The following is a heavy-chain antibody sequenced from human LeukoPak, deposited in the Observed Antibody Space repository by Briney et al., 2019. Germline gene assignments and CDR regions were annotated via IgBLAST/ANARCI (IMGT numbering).Heavy chain of an antibody. CDR2: ISSSGSTI. Sequence: GGSLRLSCAASGFTFSDYYMSWIRQAPGKGLEWVSYISSSGSTIYYAASVRGRFTISRDNTKNSLFLQMNSLRAEDAAIYYCARDVGTSSNWYDPWGQGTLVTVSS. CDR1: GFTFSDYY. D-gene: IGHD6-6*01. J-gene: IGHJ5*02. V-gene: IGHV3-11*04. CDR3: ARDVGTSSNWYDP.